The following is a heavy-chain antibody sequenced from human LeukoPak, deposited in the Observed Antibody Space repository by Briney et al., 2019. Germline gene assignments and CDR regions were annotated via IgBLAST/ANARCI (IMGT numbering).Heavy chain of an antibody. V-gene: IGHV3-23*01. J-gene: IGHJ4*02. CDR2: ISGSGGST. CDR3: AKDLTDHGNFDY. D-gene: IGHD4-17*01. CDR1: GFTFSSYA. Sequence: GGSLRLSCAASGFTFSSYAMSWVRQAPGKGLEWVSAISGSGGSTYYADSVKGRFTISRDDGKNTLYLQMNSLRAEDTAVYYCAKDLTDHGNFDYWGQGTLVTVSS.